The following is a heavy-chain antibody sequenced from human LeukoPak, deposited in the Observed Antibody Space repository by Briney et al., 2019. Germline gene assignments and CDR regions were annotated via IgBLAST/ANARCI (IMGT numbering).Heavy chain of an antibody. CDR2: ITTYNGNT. CDR3: ARRDCSSSSCHYYYYYMDV. D-gene: IGHD2-2*01. Sequence: ASVKVSCKASGYTFTNFGISWVRQAPGQGLEWLGWITTYNGNTNYAQKVQDRVTMTTDTYTSTAYMELRSLTSDDTAVYYCARRDCSSSSCHYYYYYMDVWGQGTTVTVSS. J-gene: IGHJ6*02. CDR1: GYTFTNFG. V-gene: IGHV1-18*01.